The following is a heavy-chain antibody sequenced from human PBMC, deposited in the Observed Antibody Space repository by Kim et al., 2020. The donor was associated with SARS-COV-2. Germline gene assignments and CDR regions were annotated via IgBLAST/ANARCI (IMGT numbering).Heavy chain of an antibody. CDR1: GGSISSYY. J-gene: IGHJ4*02. Sequence: SETLSLTCTVSGGSISSYYWSWIRQPPGKGLEWIGYIYYSGSTNYNPSLKSRVTISVDTSKNQFSLKLSSVTAADTAVDYCATYYDSSGYYLHWGQGTLV. CDR3: ATYYDSSGYYLH. CDR2: IYYSGST. D-gene: IGHD3-22*01. V-gene: IGHV4-59*13.